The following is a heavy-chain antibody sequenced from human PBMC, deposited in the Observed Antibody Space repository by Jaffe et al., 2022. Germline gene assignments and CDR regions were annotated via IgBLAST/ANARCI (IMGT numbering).Heavy chain of an antibody. CDR2: IYYSGST. Sequence: QLQLQESGPGLVKPSETLSLTCTVSGGSISSSSYYWGWIRQPPGKGLEWIGSIYYSGSTYYNPSLKSRVTISVDTSKNQFSLKLSSVTAADTAVYYCARHFDYGSGSYYTGYYYMDVWGKGTTVTVSS. D-gene: IGHD3-10*01. CDR1: GGSISSSSYY. V-gene: IGHV4-39*01. J-gene: IGHJ6*03. CDR3: ARHFDYGSGSYYTGYYYMDV.